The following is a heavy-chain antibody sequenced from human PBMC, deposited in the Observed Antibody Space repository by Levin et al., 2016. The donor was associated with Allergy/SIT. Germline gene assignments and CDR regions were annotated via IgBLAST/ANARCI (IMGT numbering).Heavy chain of an antibody. CDR1: GYTFTSYG. J-gene: IGHJ5*02. CDR2: ISAYNGNT. D-gene: IGHD6-19*01. Sequence: ASVKVSCKASGYTFTSYGISWVRQAPGQGLEWMGWISAYNGNTNYAQKLQGRVTMTTDTSTSTAYMELRSLRSDDTAVYYCARDPSYSSGWGNNWFDPWGQGTLVTVSS. CDR3: ARDPSYSSGWGNNWFDP. V-gene: IGHV1-18*01.